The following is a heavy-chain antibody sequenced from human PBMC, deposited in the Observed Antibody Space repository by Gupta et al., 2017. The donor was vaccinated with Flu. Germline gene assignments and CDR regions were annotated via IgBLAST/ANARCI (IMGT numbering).Heavy chain of an antibody. D-gene: IGHD3-3*01. Sequence: QVQLQQWGAGLLKPSETLSLTCAVYGGSFSGYYWSWIRQPPGKGLEWIGEINHSGSTNYNPSLKSRVTISVDTSKNQFSLKLSSVTAADTAVYYCARAGHDFWSGLRPTNHGMDVWGQGTTVTVSS. CDR3: ARAGHDFWSGLRPTNHGMDV. CDR1: GGSFSGYY. V-gene: IGHV4-34*01. CDR2: INHSGST. J-gene: IGHJ6*02.